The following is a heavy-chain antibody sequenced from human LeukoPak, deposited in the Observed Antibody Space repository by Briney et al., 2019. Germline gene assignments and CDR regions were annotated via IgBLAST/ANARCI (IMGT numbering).Heavy chain of an antibody. J-gene: IGHJ5*02. CDR2: IYPNTGKA. Sequence: GAAVTVSRQACRYTFNNYDFNWLRQATAQRREGMGGIYPNTGKAGYAHKFQDRLTITRDTSATTAYMELSSLRSEDTAAYYCLRGGDEGSGYYRYNCFDLWGQGTLVTVSS. V-gene: IGHV1-8*03. D-gene: IGHD3-3*01. CDR3: LRGGDEGSGYYRYNCFDL. CDR1: RYTFNNYD.